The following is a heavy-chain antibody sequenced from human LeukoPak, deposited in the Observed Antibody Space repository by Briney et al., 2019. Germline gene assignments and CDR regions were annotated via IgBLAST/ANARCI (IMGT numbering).Heavy chain of an antibody. D-gene: IGHD6-13*01. CDR2: INHSGST. J-gene: IGHJ5*02. Sequence: SETLSVTCAVYGGFFSGYYWRWIRQPPGKGVAWVGVINHSGSTNYNPSLQSRVTISVDTSNNQFSLKLSSVTAADTAVYYCARGLRDMGYSSSWYWRRGNRFDPWGQGTLVTVSS. CDR1: GGFFSGYY. V-gene: IGHV4-34*01. CDR3: ARGLRDMGYSSSWYWRRGNRFDP.